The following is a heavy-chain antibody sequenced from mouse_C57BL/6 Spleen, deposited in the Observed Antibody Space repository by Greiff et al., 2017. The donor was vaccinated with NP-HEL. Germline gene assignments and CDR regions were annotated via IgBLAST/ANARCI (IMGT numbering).Heavy chain of an antibody. D-gene: IGHD2-1*01. CDR2: ISSGGDYI. J-gene: IGHJ1*03. Sequence: EVKVVESGEGLVKPGGSLKLSCAASGFTFSSYAMSWVRQTPEKRLEWVAYISSGGDYIYYADTVKGRFTISRDNARNTLYLQMSSLKSEDTAMYYCTRGGGYGNYGYFDVWGTGTTVTVSS. CDR3: TRGGGYGNYGYFDV. V-gene: IGHV5-9-1*02. CDR1: GFTFSSYA.